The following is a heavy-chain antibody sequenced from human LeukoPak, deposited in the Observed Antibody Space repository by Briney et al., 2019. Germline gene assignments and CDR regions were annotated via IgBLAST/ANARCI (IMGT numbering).Heavy chain of an antibody. CDR3: ARVEPYYYGSGSSLNWFDP. CDR2: IYHSGST. V-gene: IGHV4-39*07. CDR1: GGSISSSSYY. Sequence: SETLSLTCTVSGGSISSSSYYWGWLRQPPGKGLEWIGSIYHSGSTYYNPSLKSRVTIAVDTSKNQFSLKLSSVTAADTAVYYCARVEPYYYGSGSSLNWFDPWGQGTLVTVSS. D-gene: IGHD3-10*01. J-gene: IGHJ5*02.